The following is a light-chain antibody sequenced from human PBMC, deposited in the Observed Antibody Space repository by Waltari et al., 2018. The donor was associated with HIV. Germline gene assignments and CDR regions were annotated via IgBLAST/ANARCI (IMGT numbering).Light chain of an antibody. Sequence: QSALSQPASVSAYPGQSVAISCSGSASDIGRSNYVPCYQQPPERAHPLIISAVKNRPSGLSDRFSGSKSATTASLTIATVRTYDAADYYCASYTVNSTGVFGTGTKLSVL. J-gene: IGLJ1*01. V-gene: IGLV2-14*03. CDR3: ASYTVNSTGV. CDR2: AVK. CDR1: ASDIGRSNY.